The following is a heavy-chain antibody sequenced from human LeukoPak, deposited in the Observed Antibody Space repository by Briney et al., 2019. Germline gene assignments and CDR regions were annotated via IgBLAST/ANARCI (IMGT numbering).Heavy chain of an antibody. CDR2: IYYSGST. CDR3: ARGLWFGEYYFDY. Sequence: SETLSLTCTVSGGSISSSAYYWGWIRQPPGKGLEWIGTIYYSGSTYYNPSLKSRVTISVDTSKNQFSLKLSSVTAADTAVYHCARGLWFGEYYFDYWGQGTLVTVSS. CDR1: GGSISSSAYY. D-gene: IGHD3-10*01. V-gene: IGHV4-39*07. J-gene: IGHJ4*02.